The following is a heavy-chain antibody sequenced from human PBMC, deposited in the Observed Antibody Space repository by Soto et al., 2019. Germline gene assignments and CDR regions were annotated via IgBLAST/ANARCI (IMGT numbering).Heavy chain of an antibody. V-gene: IGHV3-21*01. D-gene: IGHD4-4*01. CDR1: GVSFSSYS. J-gene: IGHJ6*02. Sequence: GGSLRLSCAASGVSFSSYSMNWVRQAPGKGLEWVSSISSSSSYIYYADSVKGRFTISRDNAKNSFYLQMNRLRADDTAVYYCARDSNYGMDVWGQGTTVTGSS. CDR3: ARDSNYGMDV. CDR2: ISSSSSYI.